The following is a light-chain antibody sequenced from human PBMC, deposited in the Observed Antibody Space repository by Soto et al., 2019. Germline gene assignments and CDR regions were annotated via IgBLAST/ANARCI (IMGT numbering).Light chain of an antibody. CDR1: QSVLYSSNNKNY. CDR3: QQYYNTREVT. V-gene: IGKV4-1*01. J-gene: IGKJ3*01. CDR2: WAS. Sequence: DIVMTQSPDSLAVSLGERATINCKSSQSVLYSSNNKNYLAWYKQKPGQPPQLLIYWASTRESGVPDRFSGSGSGTDFTLTISSLQAEDVAVYYCQQYYNTREVTFGPGTKVDIK.